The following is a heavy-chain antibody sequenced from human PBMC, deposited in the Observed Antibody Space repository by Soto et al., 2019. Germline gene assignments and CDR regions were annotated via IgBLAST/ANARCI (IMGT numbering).Heavy chain of an antibody. CDR1: GFTFTRYS. CDR2: ISSNTNYI. J-gene: IGHJ4*02. Sequence: GGSLRLSCAASGFTFTRYSMNCVRQAPGKGLEWVSSISSNTNYIYYGDSMKGRFTISRDNAKNSLYLEMNSLRAEDTAVYYCARESEDFTSNLDYWGQGTLVTVSS. V-gene: IGHV3-21*06. CDR3: ARESEDFTSNLDY.